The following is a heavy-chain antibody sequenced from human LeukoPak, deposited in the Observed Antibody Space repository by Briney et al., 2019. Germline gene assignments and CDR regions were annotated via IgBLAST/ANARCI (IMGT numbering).Heavy chain of an antibody. V-gene: IGHV3-7*01. CDR3: ARDWLAGNPYHAFDL. D-gene: IGHD3-22*01. CDR2: IKEDGSEE. Sequence: GGSLGLPCAASGFPFSSYWMTWVRQAPGKGLDCVANIKEDGSEEYYVDSVKGRFSISRDNAKNSLHLQMNSLRAEDTAVYYCARDWLAGNPYHAFDLWGKGTMVTVSS. CDR1: GFPFSSYW. J-gene: IGHJ3*01.